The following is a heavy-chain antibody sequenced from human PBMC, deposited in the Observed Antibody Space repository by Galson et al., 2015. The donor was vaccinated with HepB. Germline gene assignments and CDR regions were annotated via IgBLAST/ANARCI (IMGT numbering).Heavy chain of an antibody. D-gene: IGHD6-6*01. CDR2: IYPGDSDT. CDR1: GYSFTSYW. CDR3: TGSRSSSSSPGGVDY. V-gene: IGHV5-51*01. Sequence: QSGAEVKKPGESLKISCKGSGYSFTSYWIGWVRQMPGKGLEWMGIIYPGDSDTRYSPSFQGQVTISADKSISTAYLQWSSLKASDTAMYYCTGSRSSSSSPGGVDYWGQGTLVTVSS. J-gene: IGHJ4*02.